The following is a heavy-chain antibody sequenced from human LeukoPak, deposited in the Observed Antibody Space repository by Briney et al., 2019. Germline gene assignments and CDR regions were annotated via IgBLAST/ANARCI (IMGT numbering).Heavy chain of an antibody. CDR3: ARDGPYCSGGSCYPQYYFDY. Sequence: GASVKVSCKASGYTFTSYYMHWVRQAPGQGLEWMGIINPSGGSTSYAQKFQGRVTLTRDTSTSTVYMELSSLRSEDTAVYFCARDGPYCSGGSCYPQYYFDYWGQGTLVTASS. CDR1: GYTFTSYY. CDR2: INPSGGST. D-gene: IGHD2-15*01. V-gene: IGHV1-46*01. J-gene: IGHJ4*02.